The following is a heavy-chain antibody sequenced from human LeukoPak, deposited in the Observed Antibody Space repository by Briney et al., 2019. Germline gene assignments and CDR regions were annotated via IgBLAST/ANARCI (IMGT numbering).Heavy chain of an antibody. CDR3: ATAVAAGTEMDFDY. Sequence: ASVKVSCKTSGYTFTGYYMHWVRQAPGKGLEWMGGFDPEDGETIYAQKFQGRVTMTEDTSTDTAYMELSSLRSEDTAVYYCATAVAAGTEMDFDYWGQGTLVTVSS. J-gene: IGHJ4*02. CDR2: FDPEDGET. CDR1: GYTFTGYY. V-gene: IGHV1-24*01. D-gene: IGHD6-13*01.